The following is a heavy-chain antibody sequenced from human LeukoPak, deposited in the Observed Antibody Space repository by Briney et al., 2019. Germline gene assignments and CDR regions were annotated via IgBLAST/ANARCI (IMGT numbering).Heavy chain of an antibody. CDR2: SNPNTGAT. CDR1: GYTVTCCY. D-gene: IGHD3-22*01. Sequence: ASVKVSCKGSGYTVTCCYMHWVRQAPGQGREWMGWSNPNTGATNYPHNYQGSLTTTSATSIRTAYMELSRLSSDATAVYYCARDKTVTMIVVAYHWFDPWGQGTLVTVSS. J-gene: IGHJ5*02. CDR3: ARDKTVTMIVVAYHWFDP. V-gene: IGHV1-2*02.